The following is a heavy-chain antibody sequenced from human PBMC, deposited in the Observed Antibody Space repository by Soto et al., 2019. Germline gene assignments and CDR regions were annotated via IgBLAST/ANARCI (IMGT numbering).Heavy chain of an antibody. CDR1: GGSISSGGYY. J-gene: IGHJ6*02. CDR3: ARGISEIFGAVYGMDV. V-gene: IGHV4-31*03. CDR2: IYYSGST. D-gene: IGHD3-3*01. Sequence: QVQLQESGPGLVKPSQTLSLTCTVSGGSISSGGYYWSWIRQHPGKGLEWIGYIYYSGSTYYNPSLKSRVTISVDTSKNQFSLKLSSVTAADTAVYYCARGISEIFGAVYGMDVWGQGTTVTVSS.